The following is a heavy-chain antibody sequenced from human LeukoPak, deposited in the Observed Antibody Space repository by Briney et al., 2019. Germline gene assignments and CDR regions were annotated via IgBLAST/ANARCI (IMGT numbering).Heavy chain of an antibody. V-gene: IGHV4-30-2*01. D-gene: IGHD2-2*02. Sequence: SESLSLTCAVSGGSISSGGYSWSWIRQPPGKGLEWIGYIYHSGSTYYNPSLKSRVTISVDRSKNQFSLKLSSVIAADTAVYYCARLDNQGYCSSTSCYMSYYFDYWGQGTLVTVSS. CDR1: GGSISSGGYS. CDR3: ARLDNQGYCSSTSCYMSYYFDY. CDR2: IYHSGST. J-gene: IGHJ4*02.